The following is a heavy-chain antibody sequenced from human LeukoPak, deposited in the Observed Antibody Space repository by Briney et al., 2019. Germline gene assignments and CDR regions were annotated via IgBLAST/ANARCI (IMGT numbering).Heavy chain of an antibody. V-gene: IGHV1-24*01. D-gene: IGHD2-15*01. CDR3: ATGTYCSGGSCYGPRTFQH. CDR2: FDPEDGET. J-gene: IGHJ1*01. CDR1: GYTLTELS. Sequence: RASVKVYCKVSGYTLTELSMHWARQAPGKGLEWMGGFDPEDGETIYAQKFQGRVTMTEDTSTDTAYMELSSLRSEDTAVYYCATGTYCSGGSCYGPRTFQHWGQGTLVTVSS.